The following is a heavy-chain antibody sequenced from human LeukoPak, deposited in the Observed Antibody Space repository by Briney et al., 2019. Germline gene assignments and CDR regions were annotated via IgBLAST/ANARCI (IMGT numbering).Heavy chain of an antibody. J-gene: IGHJ6*02. CDR3: ARATYYYGSGSYSNTYYYYYGMDV. CDR2: INHSGST. D-gene: IGHD3-10*01. CDR1: GGSFSGYY. Sequence: AETLFLTCAVYGGSFSGYYWSWIRQPPGKGLEWIGEINHSGSTNYNPSLKSRVTISVDTSKNQFSLKLSSVTAADTAAYYCARATYYYGSGSYSNTYYYYYGMDVWGQGTTVTVSS. V-gene: IGHV4-34*01.